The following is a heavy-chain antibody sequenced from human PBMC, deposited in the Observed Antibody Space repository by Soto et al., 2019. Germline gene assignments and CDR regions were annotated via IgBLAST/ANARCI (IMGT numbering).Heavy chain of an antibody. CDR3: ARGMGLKGAFDI. Sequence: SVNVSCKXSGGTFSSYAISWVRQAPGQGLEWMGGIIPIFGTANYAQKFQGRVTITADESTSTAYMELSSLRSEDTAVYYCARGMGLKGAFDIWGQGTMVTVSS. CDR1: GGTFSSYA. CDR2: IIPIFGTA. D-gene: IGHD3-16*01. J-gene: IGHJ3*02. V-gene: IGHV1-69*13.